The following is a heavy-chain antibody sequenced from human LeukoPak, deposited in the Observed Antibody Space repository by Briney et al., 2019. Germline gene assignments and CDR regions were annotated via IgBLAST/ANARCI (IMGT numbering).Heavy chain of an antibody. CDR3: AKDDEVEAVSGSFDY. D-gene: IGHD6-19*01. Sequence: GRSLRLSCAASGFTFSSYGMHWVRQAPGKGLEWVAVIWYDGSNKYYADSAKGRFTISRDNSKNTLYLQMNSLRAEDTAVYYCAKDDEVEAVSGSFDYWGQGTLVTVSS. J-gene: IGHJ4*02. V-gene: IGHV3-33*06. CDR1: GFTFSSYG. CDR2: IWYDGSNK.